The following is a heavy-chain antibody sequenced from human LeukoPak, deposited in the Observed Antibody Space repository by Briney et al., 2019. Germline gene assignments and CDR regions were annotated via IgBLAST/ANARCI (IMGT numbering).Heavy chain of an antibody. CDR3: ATSYYYDSSGYYYGFDY. V-gene: IGHV4-34*01. D-gene: IGHD3-22*01. Sequence: SETLSLTCAVYGGSFSGYYWSWIRQPPGKGREWIGEINHSGSTNYNPSLKSRVTISVDTSKNQFSLKLSSVTAADTAVYYCATSYYYDSSGYYYGFDYWGQGTLVTVSS. CDR1: GGSFSGYY. CDR2: INHSGST. J-gene: IGHJ4*02.